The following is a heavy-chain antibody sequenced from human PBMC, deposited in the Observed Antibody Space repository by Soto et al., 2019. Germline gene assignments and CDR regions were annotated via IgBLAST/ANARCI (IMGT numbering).Heavy chain of an antibody. J-gene: IGHJ4*02. CDR1: GFTFSSYG. CDR3: ARSGEDDYDSSGYYPFDD. CDR2: IWYDGSNK. Sequence: GGSLRLSCAASGFTFSSYGMHWVRQAPGKGLEWVAVIWYDGSNKYYADSVKGRFTISRDNSKNTLYLQMNSLRAEDTAVYYCARSGEDDYDSSGYYPFDDWGKGTLVTVDS. D-gene: IGHD3-22*01. V-gene: IGHV3-33*01.